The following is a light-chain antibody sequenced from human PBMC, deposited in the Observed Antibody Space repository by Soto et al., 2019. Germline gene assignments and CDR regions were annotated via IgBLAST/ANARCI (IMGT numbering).Light chain of an antibody. CDR1: QSVSSK. CDR2: DAS. Sequence: EIVMTQSPGTLSVSPGERVTLSCRASQSVSSKLVWYQRKPGQSPRLLIYDASTRATGMPGRFSGSGSGTDFTLTISSLEPEDFAVYYCQQRSNWITFGQGTRLEIK. V-gene: IGKV3-11*01. CDR3: QQRSNWIT. J-gene: IGKJ5*01.